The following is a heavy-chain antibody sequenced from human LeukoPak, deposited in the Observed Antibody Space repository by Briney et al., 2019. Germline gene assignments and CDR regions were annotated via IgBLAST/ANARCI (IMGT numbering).Heavy chain of an antibody. V-gene: IGHV1-2*02. CDR3: ARDFTNDYYYGMDV. J-gene: IGHJ6*02. CDR1: GYTFTGYY. CDR2: INPNSGGT. D-gene: IGHD2-8*01. Sequence: ASVKVPCKASGYTFTGYYMHWVRQAPGQGLEWMGWINPNSGGTNYAQKFQGRVTMTRDTSISTAYMELSRLRSDDTAVYYCARDFTNDYYYGMDVWGQGTTVTVSS.